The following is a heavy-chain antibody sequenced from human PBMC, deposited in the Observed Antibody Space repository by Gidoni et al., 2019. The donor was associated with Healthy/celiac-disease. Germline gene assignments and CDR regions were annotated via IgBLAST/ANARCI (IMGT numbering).Heavy chain of an antibody. CDR3: ARDPPYSSSSNEEAFDI. CDR1: GHTFTSYY. Sequence: QVQLVQSGAEVQKPGASVKVSCTASGHTFTSYYMHWVRQAPGQGLEWMGIINPSGGSTSYAQKFQGRVTMTRDTSTSTVYMELSSLRSEDTAVYYCARDPPYSSSSNEEAFDIWGQGTMVTVSS. D-gene: IGHD6-13*01. V-gene: IGHV1-46*03. CDR2: INPSGGST. J-gene: IGHJ3*02.